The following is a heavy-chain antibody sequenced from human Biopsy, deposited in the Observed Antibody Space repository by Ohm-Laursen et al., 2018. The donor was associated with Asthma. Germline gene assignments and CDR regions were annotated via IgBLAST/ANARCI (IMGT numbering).Heavy chain of an antibody. D-gene: IGHD6-13*01. CDR2: IYYSGTT. CDR1: GGSMTPTSHY. Sequence: SDTLSLTWTVSGGSMTPTSHYWDWIRQAPGKGLEWIGSIYYSGTTYYNPSLESRVTVSADTSKNQFSLKLTSVTAADTTVYYCVRGSSSWHHGPFHYYYGLDVWGQGTTATVSS. V-gene: IGHV4-39*01. J-gene: IGHJ6*02. CDR3: VRGSSSWHHGPFHYYYGLDV.